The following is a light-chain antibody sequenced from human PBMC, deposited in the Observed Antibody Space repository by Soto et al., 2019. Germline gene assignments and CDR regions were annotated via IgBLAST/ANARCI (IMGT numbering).Light chain of an antibody. CDR1: QSISNW. CDR3: QQYYNYWT. Sequence: DIQMTQSPSTLSASVGDRLTINCRASQSISNWLAWYQQKPGKAPKLLIYKTSSLESGVPSRFSGSGSGTEFTLTISSLQPDDFATYYCQQYYNYWTFGQGTKVDI. V-gene: IGKV1-5*03. J-gene: IGKJ1*01. CDR2: KTS.